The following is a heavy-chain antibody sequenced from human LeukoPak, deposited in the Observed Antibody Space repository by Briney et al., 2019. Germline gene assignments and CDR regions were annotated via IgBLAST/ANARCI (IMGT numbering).Heavy chain of an antibody. CDR3: AKRPGYSDS. J-gene: IGHJ4*02. CDR2: ISGSGGST. CDR1: GFTFSSYA. V-gene: IGHV3-23*01. Sequence: GGSLRLSGAASGFTFSSYAMSWVRQAPGKGLEWVSSISGSGGSTWYADSVKGRFTISRDNSKNTLYLQMNSLRAEDTAVYYCAKRPGYSDSWGQGTLVTVSS.